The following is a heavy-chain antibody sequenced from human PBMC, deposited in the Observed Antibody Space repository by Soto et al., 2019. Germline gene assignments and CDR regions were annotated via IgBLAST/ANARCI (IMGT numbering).Heavy chain of an antibody. CDR2: IHADGST. V-gene: IGHV3-53*02. Sequence: EVHLVETGGGLIQPGGSLRLSCAASGFSISINYMSWVRQAPGKGLEWVSLIHADGSTSYADSVNGRFTISRDNSKNTVYLQMNSLRVEDTAVYYCASLAVAEGFDPWGQGTLGTVSS. CDR1: GFSISINY. J-gene: IGHJ5*02. D-gene: IGHD6-19*01. CDR3: ASLAVAEGFDP.